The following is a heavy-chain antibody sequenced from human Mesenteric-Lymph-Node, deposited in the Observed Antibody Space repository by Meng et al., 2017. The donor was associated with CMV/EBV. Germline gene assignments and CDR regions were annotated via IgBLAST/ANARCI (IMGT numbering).Heavy chain of an antibody. J-gene: IGHJ4*02. CDR1: AGSISSKNVA. Sequence: QLQQAGPVQVKTSQTPSLNCTFSAGSISSKNVAGNWSRQSPSRGREWLGRTYYRSESYNDYAVSVKSRISVNLDTSKNQLSLHLNFVTPEDTAVYYCADFGDLPPLWWGQGTLVTVSS. V-gene: IGHV6-1*01. D-gene: IGHD3-16*01. CDR2: TYYRSESYN. CDR3: ADFGDLPPLW.